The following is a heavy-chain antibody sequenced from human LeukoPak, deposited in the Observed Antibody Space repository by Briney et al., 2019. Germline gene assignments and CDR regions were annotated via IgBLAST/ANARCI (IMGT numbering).Heavy chain of an antibody. CDR3: ARSVHDMRYYYGPGSYPSDY. CDR1: GGSISSSSYY. J-gene: IGHJ4*02. V-gene: IGHV4-39*01. Sequence: SETLSLTCTVSGGSISSSSYYWGWIRQPPGKGLEWIGSIYYSGSTYYNPSLKSRVTISVDTSKNQFSLKLSSVTAADTAVYYCARSVHDMRYYYGPGSYPSDYWGQGTLVTVSS. CDR2: IYYSGST. D-gene: IGHD3-10*01.